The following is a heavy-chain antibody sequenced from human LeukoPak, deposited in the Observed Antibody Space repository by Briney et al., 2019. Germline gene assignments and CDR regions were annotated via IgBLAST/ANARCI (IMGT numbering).Heavy chain of an antibody. Sequence: GGSLRLSCAASGFTVSSNYMSWVRQAPGKGLEWVSVIYSGGSTYYADSVKGRFTISRDNSKNTLYLQMNSLRAEDTAVYYCARVKLYSSGWREFDYWGQGTLVTVSS. V-gene: IGHV3-53*01. CDR2: IYSGGST. D-gene: IGHD6-19*01. CDR3: ARVKLYSSGWREFDY. CDR1: GFTVSSNY. J-gene: IGHJ4*02.